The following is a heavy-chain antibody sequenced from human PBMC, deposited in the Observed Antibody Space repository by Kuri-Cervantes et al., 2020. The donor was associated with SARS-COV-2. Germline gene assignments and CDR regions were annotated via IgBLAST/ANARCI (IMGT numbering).Heavy chain of an antibody. V-gene: IGHV4-4*02. CDR3: ARVRGHYYDSSGYPDY. J-gene: IGHJ4*02. CDR2: IYHSGST. D-gene: IGHD3-22*01. CDR1: GGSISSSNW. Sequence: SETLSLTCAVSGGSISSSNWWSWVRQPPGKGPEWIGEIYHSGSTNYNPSLKSRVTISVDKSKNQFSLKLSSVTAADTAVYYCARVRGHYYDSSGYPDYWGQGTLVTVSS.